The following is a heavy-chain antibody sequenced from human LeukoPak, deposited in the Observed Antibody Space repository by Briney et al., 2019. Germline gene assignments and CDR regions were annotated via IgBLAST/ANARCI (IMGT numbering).Heavy chain of an antibody. CDR3: AKYSMVRGPMDV. Sequence: GGSLRLSCAASGFTFSSYAMSWVRQAPGKGLEWVSAISGSGGSAYYADSVKGRFTISRDNSKNTLYLQMNCLRAEDTAVYYCAKYSMVRGPMDVWGQGTTVTVSS. CDR2: ISGSGGSA. CDR1: GFTFSSYA. J-gene: IGHJ6*02. V-gene: IGHV3-23*01. D-gene: IGHD3-10*01.